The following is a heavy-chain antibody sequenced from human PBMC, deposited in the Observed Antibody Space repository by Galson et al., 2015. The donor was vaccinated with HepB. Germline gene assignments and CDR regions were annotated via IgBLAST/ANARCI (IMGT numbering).Heavy chain of an antibody. J-gene: IGHJ5*02. V-gene: IGHV4-30-2*01. CDR3: AGSRALVVSTPLFGWFDP. CDR1: GGSITSDLYS. CDR2: IHHSGTT. Sequence: PLSLTCVVSGGSITSDLYSWNWIRQPPGKGLEWIAYIHHSGTTYYNPSLKSRISISIDGSNNQFSLNLNSVTAADTAVYYCAGSRALVVSTPLFGWFDPWGQGTLVTVSS. D-gene: IGHD2-21*01.